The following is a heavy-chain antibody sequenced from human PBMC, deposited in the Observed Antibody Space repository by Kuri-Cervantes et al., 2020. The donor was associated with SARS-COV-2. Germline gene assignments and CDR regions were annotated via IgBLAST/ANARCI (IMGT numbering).Heavy chain of an antibody. CDR2: ISNRSSTI. V-gene: IGHV3-48*02. CDR1: GFTFSSYS. Sequence: LSLTCAASGFTFSSYSMNWVRQAPGKGLEWVSYISNRSSTIYHAGSVKGRFTISRDNAKNSLYLQMNSLRDEDTAVYYCARDYYYDSSGYYYDVYYYGMDVWGQGTTVTVSS. CDR3: ARDYYYDSSGYYYDVYYYGMDV. J-gene: IGHJ6*02. D-gene: IGHD3-22*01.